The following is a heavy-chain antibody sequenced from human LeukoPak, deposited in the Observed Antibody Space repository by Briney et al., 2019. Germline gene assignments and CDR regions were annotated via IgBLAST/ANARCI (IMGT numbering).Heavy chain of an antibody. J-gene: IGHJ3*02. D-gene: IGHD1-26*01. CDR2: IYTSGST. V-gene: IGHV4-61*02. CDR1: GGSISSGSYY. Sequence: PSQTLSLTCTVSGGSISSGSYYWSWIRQPAGKGLEWIGRIYTSGSTNNNPFHKGRVTISVDTSKNQFSLKLSSVTAADTAVYYCARDSGGPIWGQGTMVTVSS. CDR3: ARDSGGPI.